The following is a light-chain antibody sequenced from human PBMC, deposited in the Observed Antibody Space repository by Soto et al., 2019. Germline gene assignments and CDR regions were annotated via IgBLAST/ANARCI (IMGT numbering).Light chain of an antibody. CDR1: QSVSSSY. CDR3: QQYGSSPGT. Sequence: EIVLTQSPGTLSLSPGERATLSCRASQSVSSSYLAWYQQKPGQAPRLLIYGASGRATGIPDRFSGSGSGTDFPLTISRLEPEDFAGYYCQQYGSSPGTFGQGTKVEIK. CDR2: GAS. J-gene: IGKJ1*01. V-gene: IGKV3-20*01.